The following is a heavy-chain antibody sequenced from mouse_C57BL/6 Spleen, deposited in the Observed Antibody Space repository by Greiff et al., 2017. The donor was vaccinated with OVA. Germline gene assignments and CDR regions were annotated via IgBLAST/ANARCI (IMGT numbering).Heavy chain of an antibody. D-gene: IGHD1-2*01. CDR2: IYPGSGST. Sequence: QVQLQQPGAELVKPGASVKMSCKASGYTFTSYWITWVKQRPGQGLEWIGDIYPGSGSTNYNEKFKSKATLTVDTSSSTAYMQLSSLTSEASAVYYCAREYYGHWYSEVWATRITVTISS. V-gene: IGHV1-55*01. CDR1: GYTFTSYW. J-gene: IGHJ1*03. CDR3: AREYYGHWYSEV.